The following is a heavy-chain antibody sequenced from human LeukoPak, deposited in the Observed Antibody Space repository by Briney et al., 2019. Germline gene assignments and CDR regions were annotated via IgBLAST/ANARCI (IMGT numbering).Heavy chain of an antibody. Sequence: SETLSLTSAVYGGSFSGYYWSWIRQPPGKGLEWIGEINHSGSTNYNPSLKSRVTISVDTSKNQLSLKLSSVTAADTAVYYCARGSRSYSSWGQGTLVTVSS. V-gene: IGHV4-34*01. J-gene: IGHJ4*02. CDR2: INHSGST. CDR3: ARGSRSYSS. CDR1: GGSFSGYY. D-gene: IGHD6-13*01.